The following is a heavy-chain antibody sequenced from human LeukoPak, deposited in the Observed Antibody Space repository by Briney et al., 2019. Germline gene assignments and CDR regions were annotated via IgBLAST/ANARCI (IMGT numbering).Heavy chain of an antibody. J-gene: IGHJ4*02. CDR3: ARIGAGSSRDY. V-gene: IGHV3-74*01. D-gene: IGHD6-13*01. Sequence: GGSLRLSCAASGFTFSRYWMHWVRQVPGKGLVWVSRVNSDGRSTNYADSVKGRFTISRDNAKNSLYLQMNSLRAEDTAVYYCARIGAGSSRDYWGQGTLVTVSS. CDR2: VNSDGRST. CDR1: GFTFSRYW.